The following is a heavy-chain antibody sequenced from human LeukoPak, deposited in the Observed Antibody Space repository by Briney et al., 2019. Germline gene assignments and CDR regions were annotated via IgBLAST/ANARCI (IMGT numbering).Heavy chain of an antibody. V-gene: IGHV6-1*01. Sequence: SQTLSLTCAISGDSVSSNSAAWNWIRQSLSRGLEWLGRTYYRSKWYNDYAVSVKSRIAINPDTSKNQFSLQLNSVTPEDTAVYYCARADDYYYYYMDVWGKGTTVTVSS. CDR3: ARADDYYYYYMDV. CDR2: TYYRSKWYN. CDR1: GDSVSSNSAA. J-gene: IGHJ6*03.